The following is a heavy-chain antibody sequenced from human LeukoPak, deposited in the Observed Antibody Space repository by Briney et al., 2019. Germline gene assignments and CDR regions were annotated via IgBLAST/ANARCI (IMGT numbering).Heavy chain of an antibody. CDR3: ARQWSSGWYGNYYYMDV. D-gene: IGHD6-19*01. V-gene: IGHV4-39*01. J-gene: IGHJ6*03. CDR1: GGSISSSSYY. CDR2: IYYSGST. Sequence: SETLSPTCTVSGGSISSSSYYWGWIRQPPGKGLEWIGSIYYSGSTYYNPSLKSRVTISVDTSKNQFSLKLSSVTAADTAVYYCARQWSSGWYGNYYYMDVWGKGTTVTISS.